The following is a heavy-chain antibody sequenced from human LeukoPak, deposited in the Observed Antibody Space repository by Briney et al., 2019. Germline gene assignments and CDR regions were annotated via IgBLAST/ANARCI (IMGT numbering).Heavy chain of an antibody. V-gene: IGHV3-23*01. Sequence: GGTLRLSCAASGFTFSSYGMSWVRQAPGKGLEWVSAISASGGSTYYADSVKGRFTISRDNSKNTLYLQMNSLRAEDTAVYYCAKDWTYYYDSSGYHRRNLYYYYVDVWGKGTTVTISS. D-gene: IGHD3-22*01. CDR2: ISASGGST. J-gene: IGHJ6*03. CDR3: AKDWTYYYDSSGYHRRNLYYYYVDV. CDR1: GFTFSSYG.